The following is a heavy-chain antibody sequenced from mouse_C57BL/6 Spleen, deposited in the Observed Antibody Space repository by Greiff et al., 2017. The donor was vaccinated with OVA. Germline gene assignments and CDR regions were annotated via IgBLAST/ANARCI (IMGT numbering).Heavy chain of an antibody. CDR3: ARGIYYDYDCFDV. D-gene: IGHD2-4*01. J-gene: IGHJ1*03. V-gene: IGHV1-22*01. CDR2: IKPNNGGT. CDR1: GYTFTDYN. Sequence: EVQLQQSGPELVKPGASVKMSCKASGYTFTDYNMHWVKQSHGKSLEWIGYIKPNNGGTSYNQKFKGKATLTVNKSSSTAYMALRSLTSEDTAVSYCARGIYYDYDCFDVWGTGTTVTVSS.